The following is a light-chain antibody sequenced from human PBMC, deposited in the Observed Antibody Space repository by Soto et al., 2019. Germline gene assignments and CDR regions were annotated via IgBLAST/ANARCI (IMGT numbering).Light chain of an antibody. J-gene: IGLJ1*01. CDR1: NIGSKS. Sequence: SYELTQPPSVSVAPGQTARITCGGNNIGSKSVHWYQQKPRQAPVLVVYDDSDRRSGIPERFSGSNSGNTATLTISRVEAGDEADYYCQVWDSSSDHHVFGTGTKVTVL. CDR2: DDS. V-gene: IGLV3-21*02. CDR3: QVWDSSSDHHV.